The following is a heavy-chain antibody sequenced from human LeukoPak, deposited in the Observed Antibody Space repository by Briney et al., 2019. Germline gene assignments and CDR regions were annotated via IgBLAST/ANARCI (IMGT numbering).Heavy chain of an antibody. V-gene: IGHV4-34*01. CDR2: IIHSGST. Sequence: SETLSLTCAVYGGSFSGSYWSWIRQSPGKGLEWIGEIIHSGSTTYNPSLKSRVTISIDTSKNQFSLKLSSVTAADTAVYYCARGGGDWNDAYQNAFDIWDQGTMAPSLQ. CDR1: GGSFSGSY. D-gene: IGHD1-1*01. J-gene: IGHJ3*02. CDR3: ARGGGDWNDAYQNAFDI.